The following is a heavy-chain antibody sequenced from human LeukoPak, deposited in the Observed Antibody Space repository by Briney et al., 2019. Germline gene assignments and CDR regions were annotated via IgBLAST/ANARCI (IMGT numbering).Heavy chain of an antibody. Sequence: QTSETLSLTCAVYGGSFSGYYWSWIRQPPGKGLEWIGEINHSGSTNYNPSLKSRVTISVDTSKNQFSLKLSSVTAADTAVYYCARLGGKAAGITGTTVVFFDYWGQGTLVTVSS. CDR2: INHSGST. V-gene: IGHV4-34*01. J-gene: IGHJ4*02. D-gene: IGHD1-20*01. CDR3: ARLGGKAAGITGTTVVFFDY. CDR1: GGSFSGYY.